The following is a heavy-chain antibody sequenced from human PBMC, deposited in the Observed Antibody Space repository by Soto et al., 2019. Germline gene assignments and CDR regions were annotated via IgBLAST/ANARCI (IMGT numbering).Heavy chain of an antibody. J-gene: IGHJ4*02. CDR2: DYSDST. Sequence: QVQLQESGPGLVKPSETLSLTCTVSGGSVSSHHWTWIRQPPGKGLEWIGDYSDSTSYSPSLKSRLPISADRAKNQFSLKLSSVTATAAAVYYCTTYRRGEGGRGYWGQGTLVPGSS. CDR1: GGSVSSHH. D-gene: IGHD3-16*01. CDR3: TTYRRGEGGRGY. V-gene: IGHV4-59*02.